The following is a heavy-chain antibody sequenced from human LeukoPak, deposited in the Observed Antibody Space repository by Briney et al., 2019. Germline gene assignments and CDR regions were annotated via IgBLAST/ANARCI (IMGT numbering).Heavy chain of an antibody. V-gene: IGHV3-66*01. Sequence: GGSLRLSCAASGFTFSSNYMSWVRQAPGKGLEWVSVIYTASSTYYADSVKGRFTISRDNSKNTLYLQMNSLRAEDTAVYYCARGGTRVAFDFWGQGTMVTVSS. D-gene: IGHD3-16*01. CDR3: ARGGTRVAFDF. CDR2: IYTASST. CDR1: GFTFSSNY. J-gene: IGHJ3*01.